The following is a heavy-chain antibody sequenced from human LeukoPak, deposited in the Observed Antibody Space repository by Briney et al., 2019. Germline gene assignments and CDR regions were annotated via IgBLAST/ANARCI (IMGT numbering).Heavy chain of an antibody. V-gene: IGHV3-23*01. CDR1: GFTFSSYS. J-gene: IGHJ5*02. Sequence: PGGSLRLSCAASGFTFSSYSMNWVRQGPGKGLEWVSAISGSGGSTYYADSVKGRFTISRDNSKNTLYLQMNSLRAEDTAVYYCAHPTEYSSSWYGNWFDPWGQGTLVTVSS. CDR3: AHPTEYSSSWYGNWFDP. CDR2: ISGSGGST. D-gene: IGHD6-13*01.